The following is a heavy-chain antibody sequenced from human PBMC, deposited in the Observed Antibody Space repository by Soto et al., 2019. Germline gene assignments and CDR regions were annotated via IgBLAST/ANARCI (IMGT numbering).Heavy chain of an antibody. CDR1: GYSFAGYW. D-gene: IGHD3-22*01. CDR3: ARQIYDSDTGPNFQYYFDS. J-gene: IGHJ4*02. V-gene: IGHV5-10-1*01. CDR2: IDPSDSQT. Sequence: SLKISCKGSGYSFAGYWITWVRQKPGKGPEWMGRIDPSDSQTYYSPSFRGHVTISVTKSITTVFLQWSSLRASDTAMYYCARQIYDSDTGPNFQYYFDSWGQGTPVTVSS.